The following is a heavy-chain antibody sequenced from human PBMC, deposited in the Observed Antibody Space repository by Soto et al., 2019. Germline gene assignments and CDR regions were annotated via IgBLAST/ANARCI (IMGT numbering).Heavy chain of an antibody. CDR1: GFSFGTYW. CDR2: INSDGSST. V-gene: IGHV3-74*01. CDR3: ASGASFHYGMDL. D-gene: IGHD1-26*01. J-gene: IGHJ6*01. Sequence: EVQLVESGGGLVQPGGSQRLSCAASGFSFGTYWMHWVRQVPGKGLVWVSRINSDGSSTSYADSVEGRFTISRDNAKNTLYLKLNGLGVDDTAVYYRASGASFHYGMDLWGQGTTVTVSS.